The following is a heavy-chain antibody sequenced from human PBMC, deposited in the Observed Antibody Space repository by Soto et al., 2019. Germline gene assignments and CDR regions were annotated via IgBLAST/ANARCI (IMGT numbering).Heavy chain of an antibody. Sequence: GGSLRLSCAASGFTFSSYAMHWVRQAPGKGLEWVAVISYDGSNKYYADSVKGRFTISRDNSKNTLYLQMNSLRAEDTAVYYCARAPRDILTGYLYYYYYYGMDVWGQGTTVTVS. J-gene: IGHJ6*02. D-gene: IGHD3-9*01. CDR1: GFTFSSYA. V-gene: IGHV3-30-3*01. CDR2: ISYDGSNK. CDR3: ARAPRDILTGYLYYYYYYGMDV.